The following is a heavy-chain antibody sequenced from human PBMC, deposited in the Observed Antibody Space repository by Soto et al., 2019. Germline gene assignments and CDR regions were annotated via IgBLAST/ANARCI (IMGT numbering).Heavy chain of an antibody. Sequence: QVQLVESGGGVVQPGRSLRLSCAASGFTFSSYGMHRVRQAPGKGLEWVAVISYDGSNKYYADSVKGRFTISRDNSKNTLYLQMNSLRAEDTAVYYCAKVVAGDLFDYWGQGTLVTVSS. CDR2: ISYDGSNK. J-gene: IGHJ4*02. CDR3: AKVVAGDLFDY. V-gene: IGHV3-30*18. CDR1: GFTFSSYG. D-gene: IGHD6-19*01.